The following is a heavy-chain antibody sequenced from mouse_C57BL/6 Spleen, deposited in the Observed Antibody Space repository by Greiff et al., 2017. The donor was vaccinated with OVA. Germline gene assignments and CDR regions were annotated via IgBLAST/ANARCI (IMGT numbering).Heavy chain of an antibody. CDR1: GYAFSSSW. Sequence: VQLQQSGPELVKPGASVKISCKASGYAFSSSWKNWVKPRPGKGLEWIGRIYPGDGDTNYNGKIKGKGKLTEDKSSSTAYMQPISLTSEDSAVYFCAIIAITTVVEEFAYWGQGTLVTVSA. V-gene: IGHV1-82*01. CDR2: IYPGDGDT. J-gene: IGHJ3*01. CDR3: AIIAITTVVEEFAY. D-gene: IGHD1-1*01.